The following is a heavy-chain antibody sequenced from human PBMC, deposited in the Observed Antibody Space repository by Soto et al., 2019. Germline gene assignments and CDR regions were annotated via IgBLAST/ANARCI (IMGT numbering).Heavy chain of an antibody. J-gene: IGHJ4*02. Sequence: GGSLRLSCAASGFTFSSYGMHWVRQAPGKGLEWVAVISYDGSNKYYADSVKGRFTISRDNSKNTLYLQMNSLRAEDTAVYYCAKVTADYTMIVPGAFDYWGQGTLVTVSS. D-gene: IGHD3-22*01. CDR3: AKVTADYTMIVPGAFDY. V-gene: IGHV3-30*18. CDR2: ISYDGSNK. CDR1: GFTFSSYG.